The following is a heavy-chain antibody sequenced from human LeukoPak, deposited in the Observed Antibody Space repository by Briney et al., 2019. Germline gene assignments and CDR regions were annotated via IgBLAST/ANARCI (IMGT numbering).Heavy chain of an antibody. CDR2: IYYSGST. D-gene: IGHD3-10*01. J-gene: IGHJ4*02. CDR3: ARHRGSGSPYFDY. V-gene: IGHV4-59*08. Sequence: SETLSLTCTVSGDSIIKYYWSWIRQSPGKGLEWIGYIYYSGSTKYNPSLKSRVTISVDTSKNQFPLKLSSVTAADTAVYYCARHRGSGSPYFDYWGQGTLVNVSS. CDR1: GDSIIKYY.